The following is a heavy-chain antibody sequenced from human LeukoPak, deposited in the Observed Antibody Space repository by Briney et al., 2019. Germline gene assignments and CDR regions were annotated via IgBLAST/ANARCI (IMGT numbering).Heavy chain of an antibody. Sequence: ASVKVSCKASGYTFTSYGISWVRQAPGQGLEWMGWISVYNDNTNYAQDLQGRVTVTTDTSTTTAYMELRSLRPDDTAVYYCARDRYTYGEAVDAFDIWGQGTMVTVSS. CDR1: GYTFTSYG. D-gene: IGHD5-18*01. CDR2: ISVYNDNT. CDR3: ARDRYTYGEAVDAFDI. J-gene: IGHJ3*02. V-gene: IGHV1-18*01.